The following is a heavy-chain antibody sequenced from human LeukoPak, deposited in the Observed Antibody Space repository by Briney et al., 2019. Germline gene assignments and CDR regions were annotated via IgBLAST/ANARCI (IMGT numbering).Heavy chain of an antibody. Sequence: ASVKVSCKASGYTFTSYGISWVRQAPGQGLEWMGWINPNSGGTNYAQKFQGRVTMTRDTSISTAYMELSRLRSDDTAVYYCARHSSGWADFDYWGQGTLVTVSS. CDR1: GYTFTSYG. CDR2: INPNSGGT. V-gene: IGHV1-2*02. CDR3: ARHSSGWADFDY. J-gene: IGHJ4*02. D-gene: IGHD6-19*01.